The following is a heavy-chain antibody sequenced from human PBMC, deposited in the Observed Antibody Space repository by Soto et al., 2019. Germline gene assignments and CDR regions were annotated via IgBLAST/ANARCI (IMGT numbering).Heavy chain of an antibody. V-gene: IGHV1-18*04. CDR2: ISAYNGNT. Sequence: ASVKVSCKASGYTFTSYGISWVRQAPGQGLEWMGWISAYNGNTNYAQKLQGRVTMTTDTSTSTAYMELRSLRSDDTAVYYCARDISGGDGYGDSVDPWGQGTLVTVSS. CDR1: GYTFTSYG. CDR3: ARDISGGDGYGDSVDP. J-gene: IGHJ5*02. D-gene: IGHD4-17*01.